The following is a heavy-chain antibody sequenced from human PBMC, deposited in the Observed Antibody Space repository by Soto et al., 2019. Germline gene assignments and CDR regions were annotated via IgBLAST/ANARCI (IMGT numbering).Heavy chain of an antibody. D-gene: IGHD3-10*01. CDR1: GGTFSSYA. V-gene: IGHV1-69*01. CDR2: TIPMYGLA. J-gene: IGHJ5*02. Sequence: QVPLVQSGAEVKKPGSSVTVSCKASGGTFSSYAIHWVRQAPGQGHEWMGGTIPMYGLAKYAQRFQGRVTITADASTTTVYMELTSLTSQDTAVYYCARVTSMVRGVIDNWFDPWGHGTLVTVSS. CDR3: ARVTSMVRGVIDNWFDP.